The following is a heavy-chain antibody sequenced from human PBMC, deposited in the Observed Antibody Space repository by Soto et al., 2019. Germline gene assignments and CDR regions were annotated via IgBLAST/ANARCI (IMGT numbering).Heavy chain of an antibody. Sequence: EVQLVESGGGLVQPGGSLRLSCAASGFIFNNYWMHWVRQAPGKGLVWVARINGDGTTTYVDSVKGRFTISRDNAKNMVYVQMNSLRAEDTAMYYCGRGSGPRGRPYWGQGISVTVSS. CDR3: GRGSGPRGRPY. V-gene: IGHV3-74*01. CDR2: INGDGTT. D-gene: IGHD6-25*01. CDR1: GFIFNNYW. J-gene: IGHJ4*02.